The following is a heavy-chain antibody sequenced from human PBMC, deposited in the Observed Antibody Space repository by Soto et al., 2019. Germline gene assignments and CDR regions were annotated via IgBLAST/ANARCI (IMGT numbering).Heavy chain of an antibody. D-gene: IGHD2-2*02. Sequence: ASVKVSCKASGYTFTSYGISWVRQAPGQGLEWMGWISAYNGNTNYAQKLQGRVTMTTDTSTSTAYMELRSLRSDDTAVYYCARPALLSPAAIYWASQYYYYYYGMDVSGQGPTVTVYS. CDR3: ARPALLSPAAIYWASQYYYYYYGMDV. V-gene: IGHV1-18*04. J-gene: IGHJ6*02. CDR1: GYTFTSYG. CDR2: ISAYNGNT.